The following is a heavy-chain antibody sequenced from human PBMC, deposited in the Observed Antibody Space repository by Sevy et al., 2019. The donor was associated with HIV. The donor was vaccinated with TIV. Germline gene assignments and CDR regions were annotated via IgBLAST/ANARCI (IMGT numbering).Heavy chain of an antibody. CDR3: ATDGYSGYHVYFDY. CDR1: GYTLTELS. V-gene: IGHV1-24*01. D-gene: IGHD5-12*01. Sequence: ASVKVSCKVSGYTLTELSMHWVRQAPGKGLEWMGGFDPEDGETIYAQKFQGRVTMTEDTSTDTAYMELSSLRSEDTAVYYCATDGYSGYHVYFDYWGQGTLVTVSS. J-gene: IGHJ4*02. CDR2: FDPEDGET.